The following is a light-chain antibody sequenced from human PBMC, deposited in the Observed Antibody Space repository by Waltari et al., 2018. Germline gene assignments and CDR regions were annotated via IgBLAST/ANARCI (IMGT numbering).Light chain of an antibody. J-gene: IGKJ4*01. V-gene: IGKV3-11*01. CDR3: QQRSNWPPRFL. Sequence: EIVLTQSPATLSLSPGERATLSCRASQSVSSYVAWYQQKPGQAPRLLIYDASNRATGIPARFSGSGSGTDFTLTISSLEPEDFAVDYCQQRSNWPPRFLFGGGTKVEIK. CDR2: DAS. CDR1: QSVSSY.